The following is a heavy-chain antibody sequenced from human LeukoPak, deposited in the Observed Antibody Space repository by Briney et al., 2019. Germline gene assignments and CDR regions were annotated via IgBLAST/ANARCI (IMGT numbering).Heavy chain of an antibody. CDR1: GFTFSNAW. V-gene: IGHV4-34*01. J-gene: IGHJ4*02. CDR3: ARALERYYYDSSGYYAHFDY. CDR2: INHSGST. Sequence: GSLRLSCAASGFTFSNAWMSWIRQPPGKGLEWIGEINHSGSTKYNPSLKSRVTISGDTSKNQFSLKLGSVTAADTAVYYCARALERYYYDSSGYYAHFDYWGQGTLVTVSS. D-gene: IGHD3-22*01.